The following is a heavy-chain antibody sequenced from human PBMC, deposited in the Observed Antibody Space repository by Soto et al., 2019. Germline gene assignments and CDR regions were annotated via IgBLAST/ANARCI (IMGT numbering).Heavy chain of an antibody. CDR2: TYYRSKWYN. CDR3: ARVGPFYDSKGWFDP. Sequence: SQTLSLTCAISGDSVSSNSAAWNWIRQSPSRGLEWLGRTYYRSKWYNDYAVPVKSRITINPDTSKNQFSLQLNSVTPEDTAVYYCARVGPFYDSKGWFDPWGQGTLVTVSS. V-gene: IGHV6-1*01. D-gene: IGHD3-22*01. CDR1: GDSVSSNSAA. J-gene: IGHJ5*02.